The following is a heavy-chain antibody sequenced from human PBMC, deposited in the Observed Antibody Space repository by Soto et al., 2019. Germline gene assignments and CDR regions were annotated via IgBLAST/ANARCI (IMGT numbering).Heavy chain of an antibody. CDR3: ARLGGVIAAAGTNYYYGMDV. J-gene: IGHJ6*02. D-gene: IGHD6-13*01. Sequence: ASVKVSCKASGYTFTGYYMHWVRQAPGQGLEWMGWINPNSGGTNYAQKFQGWVTMTRDTSISTAYMELSRLRSDDTAVYYCARLGGVIAAAGTNYYYGMDVWGQGTTVTVSS. CDR2: INPNSGGT. CDR1: GYTFTGYY. V-gene: IGHV1-2*04.